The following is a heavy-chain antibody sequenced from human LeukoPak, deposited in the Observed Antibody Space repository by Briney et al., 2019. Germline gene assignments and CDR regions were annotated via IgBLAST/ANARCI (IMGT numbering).Heavy chain of an antibody. V-gene: IGHV4-59*01. D-gene: IGHD4-17*01. CDR1: GGPISSYY. Sequence: PSETLSLTCTVSGGPISSYYWSWIRQPPGKGLEWIGYIYYSGSTNYNPSLKSRVTIPVDTSKSQSSLKLSSVTAADTAVYYCASLRRTDAFDIWGQGTMVTVSS. J-gene: IGHJ3*02. CDR3: ASLRRTDAFDI. CDR2: IYYSGST.